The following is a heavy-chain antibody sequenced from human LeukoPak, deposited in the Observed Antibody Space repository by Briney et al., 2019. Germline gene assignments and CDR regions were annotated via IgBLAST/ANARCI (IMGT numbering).Heavy chain of an antibody. Sequence: PGGSLRLSCAASGFTFSSYAMSWVRQAPGKGLEWVSAISGSGGSTYYADSVKGRFTISRDNSKNTLYLQMNSLRAEDMAVYYCAKSNGSWYSYYFDYWGQGTLVTVSS. V-gene: IGHV3-23*01. CDR1: GFTFSSYA. CDR2: ISGSGGST. J-gene: IGHJ4*02. CDR3: AKSNGSWYSYYFDY. D-gene: IGHD6-13*01.